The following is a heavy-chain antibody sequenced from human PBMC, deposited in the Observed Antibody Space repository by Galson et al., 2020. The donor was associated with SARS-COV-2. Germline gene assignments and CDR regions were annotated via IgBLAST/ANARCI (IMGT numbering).Heavy chain of an antibody. D-gene: IGHD6-19*01. J-gene: IGHJ4*02. CDR2: INSNNGGT. CDR3: AREIPVSGIKAFDY. V-gene: IGHV1-2*02. Sequence: ASVKVSCKASGYTFTDCYIHWVRQAPGQGLEWMGWINSNNGGTNYAQKFQGRVTMTRDTSISTVYMELSSPRTDDTAVYYCAREIPVSGIKAFDYRGQGTLVTVAS. CDR1: GYTFTDCY.